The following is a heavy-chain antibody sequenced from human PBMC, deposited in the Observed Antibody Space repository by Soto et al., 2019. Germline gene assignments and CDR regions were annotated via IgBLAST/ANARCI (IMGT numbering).Heavy chain of an antibody. CDR1: GFTFSVYA. CDR3: ARGRVVGAILPFDY. D-gene: IGHD1-26*01. V-gene: IGHV3-23*01. CDR2: ISGSGGST. Sequence: GGSLRLSCAASGFTFSVYAMSWVRQPPGKGLEWVSTISGSGGSTYYADSVKGRFTISRDNSKNTLYLQMNSLRAEDTALYYCARGRVVGAILPFDYWGQGTLVTVSS. J-gene: IGHJ4*02.